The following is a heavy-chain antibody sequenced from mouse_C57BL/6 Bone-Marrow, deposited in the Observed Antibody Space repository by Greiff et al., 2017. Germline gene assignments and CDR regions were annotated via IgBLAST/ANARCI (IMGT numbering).Heavy chain of an antibody. Sequence: VHVKQSGAELVRPGASVKLSCTASGFNIKDDYIHWVKQRPEQGLEWIGWIDPEIGDTEYASKFPGKATITSDTSSNPAYLQLSSLTSEDTAVYYCSSFDGNYFDFWGQGTPLTVAS. D-gene: IGHD2-3*01. CDR2: IDPEIGDT. CDR3: SSFDGNYFDF. CDR1: GFNIKDDY. J-gene: IGHJ2*01. V-gene: IGHV14-4*01.